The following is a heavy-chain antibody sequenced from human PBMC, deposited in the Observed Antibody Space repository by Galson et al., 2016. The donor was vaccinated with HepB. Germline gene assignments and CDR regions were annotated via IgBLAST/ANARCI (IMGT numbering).Heavy chain of an antibody. CDR2: VLYDESKK. D-gene: IGHD2-2*01. J-gene: IGHJ4*02. V-gene: IGHV3-30-3*01. CDR1: GFSFRSYA. CDR3: ARPIIPADIPLPFDY. Sequence: SLRLSCAAYGFSFRSYAMQWVRQAPGKGLEWVAVVLYDESKKYYADSVKGRFTISRDNSKNMMYLQMNSLRVEDTALYYCARPIIPADIPLPFDYWGRGALVTVSS.